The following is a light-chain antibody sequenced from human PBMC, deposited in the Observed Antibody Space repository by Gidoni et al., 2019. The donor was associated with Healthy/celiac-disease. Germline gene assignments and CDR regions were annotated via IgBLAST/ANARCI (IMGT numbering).Light chain of an antibody. V-gene: IGKV3-11*01. CDR1: QSVSSY. Sequence: EIVLTQSPATLSLSPGKSATLSCRASQSVSSYLAWYQQNPGQAPRLLIYDASNRATGIPARFSGSGSVTDFTLTISSLAPEVFAVYYCQQRSNWPTFGGGTKVEIK. J-gene: IGKJ4*01. CDR3: QQRSNWPT. CDR2: DAS.